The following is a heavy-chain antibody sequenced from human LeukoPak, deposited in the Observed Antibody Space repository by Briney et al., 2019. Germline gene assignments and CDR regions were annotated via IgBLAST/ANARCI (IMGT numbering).Heavy chain of an antibody. CDR2: IYPGDSDT. Sequence: GESLKISCKGSGYRFTNYWIGWVRQMPGKGLEWMGLIYPGDSDTTYSPSFQGQVTISAHKSITTAYLQWSSLKASDTAIYYCAIGGDSSTSCYRCFDFWGQGTLVTVSS. V-gene: IGHV5-51*01. CDR3: AIGGDSSTSCYRCFDF. J-gene: IGHJ4*02. D-gene: IGHD2-2*02. CDR1: GYRFTNYW.